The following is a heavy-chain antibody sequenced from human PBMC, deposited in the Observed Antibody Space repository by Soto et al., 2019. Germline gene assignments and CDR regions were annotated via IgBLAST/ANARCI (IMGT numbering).Heavy chain of an antibody. Sequence: SVKVSCKASGGTFSTYSISWVRQAPGQGLEWMGGIIPMLGKTNYAQKFQGRVTITADESTSTAYMDLSSLRSDDTAVYYCAKDILEWLFGSGDYYYYGMDVWGQGTTVTVS. J-gene: IGHJ6*02. V-gene: IGHV1-69*13. CDR3: AKDILEWLFGSGDYYYYGMDV. CDR1: GGTFSTYS. D-gene: IGHD3-3*01. CDR2: IIPMLGKT.